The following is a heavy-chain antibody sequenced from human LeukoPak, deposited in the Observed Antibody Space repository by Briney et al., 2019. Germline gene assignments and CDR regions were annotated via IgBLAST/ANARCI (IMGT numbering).Heavy chain of an antibody. CDR1: GGSFSGYY. J-gene: IGHJ4*02. Sequence: PSETLSLICAVYGGSFSGYYWSWIRQPPGKGLEWIGEINHSGSTNYNPSLKRRVTISVDTSKNQFSLKLSSVTAADTAVYYCARGYDSSGYGHPPQNYYLDYWGQGNLVTVSS. V-gene: IGHV4-34*01. D-gene: IGHD3-22*01. CDR3: ARGYDSSGYGHPPQNYYLDY. CDR2: INHSGST.